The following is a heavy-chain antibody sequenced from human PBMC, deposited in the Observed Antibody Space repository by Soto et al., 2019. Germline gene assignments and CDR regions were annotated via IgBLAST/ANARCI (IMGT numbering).Heavy chain of an antibody. D-gene: IGHD6-13*01. Sequence: QITLKESGPTLVKPTQTLTLTCTFSGFSLSTSGVGVGWIRQPPGKALEWLALIYSDDDKRYSPSLKSRLTIXKXTXINQVVLTMTNMDPVDTATYYCAHSKQQLVPNWFDPWGQGTLVTVSS. CDR1: GFSLSTSGVG. CDR3: AHSKQQLVPNWFDP. CDR2: IYSDDDK. J-gene: IGHJ5*02. V-gene: IGHV2-5*02.